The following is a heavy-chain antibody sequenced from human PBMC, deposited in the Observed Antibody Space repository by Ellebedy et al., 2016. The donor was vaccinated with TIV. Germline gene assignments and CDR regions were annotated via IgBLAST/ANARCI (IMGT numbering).Heavy chain of an antibody. V-gene: IGHV4-39*01. J-gene: IGHJ5*02. D-gene: IGHD6-13*01. CDR2: IYYSGST. CDR1: GGSISNSIYY. CDR3: ARAKAKEPGIAAAGKLNWFDP. Sequence: SETLSLTXTVSGGSISNSIYYWGWIRQPPGKGLESIGSIYYSGSTYYNPSLKSRVTISVDTSKNQFSLKLRSVTAADTAVYYCARAKAKEPGIAAAGKLNWFDPWGQGTLVTVSS.